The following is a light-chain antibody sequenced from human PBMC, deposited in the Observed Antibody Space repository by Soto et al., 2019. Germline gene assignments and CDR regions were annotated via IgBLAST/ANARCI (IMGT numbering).Light chain of an antibody. J-gene: IGLJ2*01. Sequence: QSALTQPASVSGSPGQSITISCTGTSSDVGYYNYVSWYQQNPGKAPKLMIYDVSNRPSGVSNRFSGSKSGNTASLTISGLQAEDEAYYYCSSYTSSSTLVFGGGTKLTVL. CDR1: SSDVGYYNY. V-gene: IGLV2-14*01. CDR3: SSYTSSSTLV. CDR2: DVS.